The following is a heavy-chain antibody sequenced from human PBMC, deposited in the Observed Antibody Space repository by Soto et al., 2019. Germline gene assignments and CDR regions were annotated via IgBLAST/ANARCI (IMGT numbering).Heavy chain of an antibody. D-gene: IGHD6-13*01. CDR1: GFTFSSYG. J-gene: IGHJ6*03. CDR3: AKDESSSWSRFPYYSYYSMDV. V-gene: IGHV3-30*18. CDR2: ISYDGSNK. Sequence: PGGSLRLSCAASGFTFSSYGMHWVRQAPGKGLEWVAVISYDGSNKYYADSVKGRFTISRDNSKNTLYLQMNSLRAEDTAVYYCAKDESSSWSRFPYYSYYSMDVWGKGTTVTVSS.